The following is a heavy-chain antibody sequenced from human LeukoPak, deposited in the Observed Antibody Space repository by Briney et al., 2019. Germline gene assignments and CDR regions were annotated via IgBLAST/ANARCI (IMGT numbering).Heavy chain of an antibody. V-gene: IGHV3-30*01. J-gene: IGHJ4*02. D-gene: IGHD5-24*01. CDR3: ARVEVATIDY. Sequence: GRSLRLSCAASGSTLSSYAMHWVRQAPAKGLEWVAVISYDGSNKYYADSVKGRFTISRDNSKNTLYLQMNSLRAEDTAVYYCARVEVATIDYWGQGTLVTVSS. CDR2: ISYDGSNK. CDR1: GSTLSSYA.